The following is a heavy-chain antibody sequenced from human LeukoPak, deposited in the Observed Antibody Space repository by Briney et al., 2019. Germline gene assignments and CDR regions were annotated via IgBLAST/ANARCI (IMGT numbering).Heavy chain of an antibody. D-gene: IGHD3-10*01. CDR1: GFTFSSYG. CDR3: AKDMGLLWFGEYSSNWFDP. CDR2: IRYEGSNN. V-gene: IGHV3-30*02. J-gene: IGHJ5*02. Sequence: GGSLRLSCAASGFTFSSYGMHWVRQAPGKGLEWVAFIRYEGSNNYYADSVKGRFTISRDNSKNTLYLQMNSRRAEDTAVYYCAKDMGLLWFGEYSSNWFDPWGQGTLVTVSS.